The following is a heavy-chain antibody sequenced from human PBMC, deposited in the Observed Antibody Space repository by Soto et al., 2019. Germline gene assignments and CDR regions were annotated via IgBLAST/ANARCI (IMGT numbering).Heavy chain of an antibody. Sequence: SETLSLTCAVYGGSFSGYYWSWIRQPPGKGLEWIGEINHSGSTNYNPSLKSRVTISVDKSKNQFSLKPSSVTAADTAVYYCARAAHGSGWYYYFDYWGQGTLVTVS. CDR3: ARAAHGSGWYYYFDY. CDR1: GGSFSGYY. J-gene: IGHJ4*02. D-gene: IGHD6-19*01. CDR2: INHSGST. V-gene: IGHV4-34*01.